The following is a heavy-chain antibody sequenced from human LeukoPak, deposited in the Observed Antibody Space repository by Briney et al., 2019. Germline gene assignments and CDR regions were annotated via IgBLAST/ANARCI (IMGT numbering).Heavy chain of an antibody. CDR2: IKQDGSEK. J-gene: IGHJ6*02. CDR3: ARARPHLTEDYYSYYGMDV. D-gene: IGHD3-9*01. V-gene: IGHV3-7*01. Sequence: GGSLRLSCAASGLTFSNYWMSRVRQAPGKGLEWVANIKQDGSEKYYVDSVKGRFPISRDNAKNSLYLQMNSLRAEDTAVYYCARARPHLTEDYYSYYGMDVWGQGTTVTVSS. CDR1: GLTFSNYW.